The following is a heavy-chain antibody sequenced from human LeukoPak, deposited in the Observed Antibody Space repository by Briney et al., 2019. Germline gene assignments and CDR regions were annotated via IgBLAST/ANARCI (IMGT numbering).Heavy chain of an antibody. CDR2: INHSGST. J-gene: IGHJ6*03. V-gene: IGHV4-34*01. Sequence: SETLSPTCAVYGGSFSGYYWSWIRQPPGKGLEWIGEINHSGSTNCNPSLKSRVTISVDTSKNQFSLKLSSVTAADTAVYYCARGPWYYYMDVWGKGTTVTVSS. CDR1: GGSFSGYY. CDR3: ARGPWYYYMDV.